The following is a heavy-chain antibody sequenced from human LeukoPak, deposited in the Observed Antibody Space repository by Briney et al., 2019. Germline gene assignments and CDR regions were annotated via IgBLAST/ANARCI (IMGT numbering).Heavy chain of an antibody. J-gene: IGHJ4*02. V-gene: IGHV3-21*01. Sequence: GGSPRLSCAASGFTFSSYSMNWVRQAPGKGLEWVSSISSSSSYIYYADSVKGRFTISRDNAKNSLYLQMNSLRAEDTAVYYCARELTYYYDSSGYSDYWGQGTLVTVSS. CDR2: ISSSSSYI. CDR3: ARELTYYYDSSGYSDY. CDR1: GFTFSSYS. D-gene: IGHD3-22*01.